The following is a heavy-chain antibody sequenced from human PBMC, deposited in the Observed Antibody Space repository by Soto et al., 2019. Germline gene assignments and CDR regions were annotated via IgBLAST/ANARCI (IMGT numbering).Heavy chain of an antibody. V-gene: IGHV6-1*01. CDR3: ARDRHVWGSYRYGSRLYYLDY. D-gene: IGHD3-16*02. CDR2: TYYRSKWYN. J-gene: IGHJ4*02. Sequence: SQTLSLTCAISGDSVSSNSAAWNWIRQSPSRGLEWLGRTYYRSKWYNDYAVSVKSRITINPDTSKNQFSLQLNSVTPEDTAVYYCARDRHVWGSYRYGSRLYYLDYWGQGTLVTVSS. CDR1: GDSVSSNSAA.